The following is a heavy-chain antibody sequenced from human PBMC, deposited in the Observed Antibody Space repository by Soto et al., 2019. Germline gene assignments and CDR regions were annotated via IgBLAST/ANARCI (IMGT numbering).Heavy chain of an antibody. CDR3: AKQLRGSGWYPLDS. J-gene: IGHJ4*02. V-gene: IGHV3-30*18. CDR1: GVSRSGSD. CDR2: SSFDGTQR. Sequence: LRLSCTASGVSRSGSDMRWGRQAPGKGLEWLAVSSFDGTQRFYGDSVKGRFTVSRDNSNNTLYLEMNSLRTEDTAVYYCAKQLRGSGWYPLDSWGQGTPVTVSS. D-gene: IGHD6-19*01.